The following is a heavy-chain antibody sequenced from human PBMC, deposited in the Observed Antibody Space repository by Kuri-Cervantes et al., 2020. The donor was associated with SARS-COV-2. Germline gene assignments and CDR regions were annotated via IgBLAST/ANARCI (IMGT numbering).Heavy chain of an antibody. CDR3: ARHMEDYDYVWGSYRGGYFDY. CDR2: IYTSGST. CDR1: GGSISSYY. V-gene: IGHV4-4*07. Sequence: SGTLSLTCTVSGGSISSYYWSWIRQPAGKGLEWIGRIYTSGSTNYNPSLKSRVTMSVDTSKNQFSLKLSSVTAADTAVYYCARHMEDYDYVWGSYRGGYFDYWGQGTLVTVSS. J-gene: IGHJ4*02. D-gene: IGHD3-16*01.